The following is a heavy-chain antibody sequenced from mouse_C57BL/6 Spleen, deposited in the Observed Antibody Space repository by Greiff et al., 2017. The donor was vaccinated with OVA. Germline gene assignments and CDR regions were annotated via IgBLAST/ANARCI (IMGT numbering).Heavy chain of an antibody. CDR2: ISDGGSYT. J-gene: IGHJ4*01. V-gene: IGHV5-4*01. D-gene: IGHD1-1*01. CDR3: ASGGATVVAPRAMDY. CDR1: GFTFSSYA. Sequence: VQLKQSGGGLVKPGGSLKLSCAASGFTFSSYAMSWVRQTPDKRLEWVATISDGGSYTYYPDNVKGRFTISRDNAKNNLYLQMSHLKSEDTAMYDCASGGATVVAPRAMDYWGQGTSVTVSS.